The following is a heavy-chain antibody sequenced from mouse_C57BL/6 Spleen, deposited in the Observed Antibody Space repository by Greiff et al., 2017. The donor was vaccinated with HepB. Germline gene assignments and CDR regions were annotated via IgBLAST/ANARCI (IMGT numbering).Heavy chain of an antibody. CDR3: AREDYYSNYGGYFDV. V-gene: IGHV1-82*01. Sequence: VQLQQSGPELVKPGASVKISCKASGYAFSSSWMNWVKQRPGKGLEWIGRIYPGDGDTNYNGKFKGKATLTADKSSSTAYMQLRSLTSEDSAVYFCAREDYYSNYGGYFDVWGTGTTVTVSS. J-gene: IGHJ1*03. CDR1: GYAFSSSW. CDR2: IYPGDGDT. D-gene: IGHD2-5*01.